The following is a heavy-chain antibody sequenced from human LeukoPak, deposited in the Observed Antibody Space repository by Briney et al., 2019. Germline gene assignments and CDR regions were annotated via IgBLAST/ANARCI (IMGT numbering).Heavy chain of an antibody. V-gene: IGHV6-1*01. J-gene: IGHJ3*02. D-gene: IGHD6-19*01. CDR1: GDSVSSNSAT. Sequence: SQTLSLTCAISGDSVSSNSATWNWIRQSPSRGLEWLGRTYYRSKWSNDYAVSVKSGIIINPDTSKNQFSLQLNSVTPDDTAVYYCVRDNKGIAVAAAFDIWGQGTMVTVSS. CDR2: TYYRSKWSN. CDR3: VRDNKGIAVAAAFDI.